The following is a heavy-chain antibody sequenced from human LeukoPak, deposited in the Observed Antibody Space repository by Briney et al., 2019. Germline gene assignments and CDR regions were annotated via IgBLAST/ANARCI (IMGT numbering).Heavy chain of an antibody. CDR1: GFTFNSYA. CDR3: AKVFKVYGSGKYYFDY. V-gene: IGHV3-23*01. CDR2: ISGSGGST. D-gene: IGHD3-10*01. J-gene: IGHJ4*02. Sequence: GGSLRLSCAASGFTFNSYAMSWVRQAPGKGLEWASAISGSGGSTYYADSVKGRFTISRDNSKNTLYLQMNSLRAEDTAVYYCAKVFKVYGSGKYYFDYWGQGTLVTISS.